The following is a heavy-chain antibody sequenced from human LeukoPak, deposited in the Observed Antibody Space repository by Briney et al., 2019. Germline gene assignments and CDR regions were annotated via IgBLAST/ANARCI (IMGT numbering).Heavy chain of an antibody. Sequence: SETLSLTCTVSGGSISSYYWSWIRQPAGKGLEWIGRIYTSGSTNYNPSLKSRVTMSVDTSKNQLSLKLSSVTAADTAVYYCAGDYGDYLPFDYWGQGTLVTVSS. CDR1: GGSISSYY. D-gene: IGHD4-17*01. J-gene: IGHJ4*02. CDR3: AGDYGDYLPFDY. CDR2: IYTSGST. V-gene: IGHV4-4*07.